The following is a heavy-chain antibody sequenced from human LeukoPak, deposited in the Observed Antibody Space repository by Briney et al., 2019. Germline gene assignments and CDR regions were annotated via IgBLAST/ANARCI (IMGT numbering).Heavy chain of an antibody. Sequence: GGSLRLSCAASGFPFSNYWMSWVRQAPEKGLEWVANIKHDGSDKYYVDSVKGRFTISRDNAKSSLYLQMNSLRAEDTAVYYCARDHAFSYYYYYMDVWGKGTTVTVSS. CDR2: IKHDGSDK. V-gene: IGHV3-7*01. J-gene: IGHJ6*03. D-gene: IGHD3-3*01. CDR3: ARDHAFSYYYYYMDV. CDR1: GFPFSNYW.